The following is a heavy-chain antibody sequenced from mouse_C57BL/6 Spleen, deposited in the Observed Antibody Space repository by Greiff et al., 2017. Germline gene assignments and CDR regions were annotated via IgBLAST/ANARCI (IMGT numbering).Heavy chain of an antibody. CDR1: GYTFTSYT. J-gene: IGHJ3*01. CDR2: INPSSGYT. CDR3: AGFPWFAY. Sequence: VKLMESGAELARPGASVTMSCKASGYTFTSYTMHWVKQRPGQGLEWIGYINPSSGYTKYNQKFKDKATLTADKSSSSAYMQLSSLTSEDSAVYYCAGFPWFAYWGQGTLVTVSA. V-gene: IGHV1-4*01.